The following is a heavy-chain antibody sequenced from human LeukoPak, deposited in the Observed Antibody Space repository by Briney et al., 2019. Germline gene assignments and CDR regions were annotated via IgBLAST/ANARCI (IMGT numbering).Heavy chain of an antibody. Sequence: SETLSLTCTVSGGSISSYYWSWIRQPPGKGLEWIGYIYYSGSTNYNPSLKSRVTISVDTSKNQFSLKLSSVTAADTAVYYCARGFRSRSSYFDYWGQGNLVTVSS. CDR1: GGSISSYY. CDR2: IYYSGST. V-gene: IGHV4-59*12. J-gene: IGHJ4*02. D-gene: IGHD6-13*01. CDR3: ARGFRSRSSYFDY.